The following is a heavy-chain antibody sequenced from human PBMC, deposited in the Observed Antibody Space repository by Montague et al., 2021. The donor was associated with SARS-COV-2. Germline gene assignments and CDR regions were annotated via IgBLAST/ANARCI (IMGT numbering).Heavy chain of an antibody. V-gene: IGHV6-1*01. Sequence: CAISGDSVSSNSATWNWVRQSPSGGLEWLGRTYYRSKWYNDYAVXVRGRVTINPDTSKSQFSLQLNSVTPEDTAIYYCTSGREGNYNVMDVWGQGTTVTVSS. D-gene: IGHD1-1*01. CDR1: GDSVSSNSAT. CDR2: TYYRSKWYN. CDR3: TSGREGNYNVMDV. J-gene: IGHJ6*02.